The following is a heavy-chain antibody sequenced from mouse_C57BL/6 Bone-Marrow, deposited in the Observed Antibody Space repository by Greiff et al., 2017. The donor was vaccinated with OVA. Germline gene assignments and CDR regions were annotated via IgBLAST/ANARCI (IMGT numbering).Heavy chain of an antibody. CDR2: IHPNSGST. Sequence: QVQLQQSGAELVKPGASVKLSCKASGYTFTSYWMHWVKQRPGPGLEWIGMIHPNSGSTNYNEKFKSKATLTVDKSSSTAYMQLSSLTSEDSAVYYCARKRRVLPMDYWGQGTSVTVSS. V-gene: IGHV1-64*01. CDR3: ARKRRVLPMDY. CDR1: GYTFTSYW. D-gene: IGHD2-10*01. J-gene: IGHJ4*01.